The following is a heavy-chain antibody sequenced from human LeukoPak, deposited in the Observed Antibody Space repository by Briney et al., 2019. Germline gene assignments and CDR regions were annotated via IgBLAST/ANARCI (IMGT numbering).Heavy chain of an antibody. CDR3: ARGPIVGATTGFDY. D-gene: IGHD1-26*01. J-gene: IGHJ4*02. CDR2: MNPNSGNT. Sequence: GASVKVSCKASGYTFTSYYIHWVRQAAGQGLEWMGWMNPNSGNTGYAQKFQGRVTMTRNTSISTAYMELSSLRSEDTAVYYCARGPIVGATTGFDYWGQGTLVTVSS. V-gene: IGHV1-8*01. CDR1: GYTFTSYY.